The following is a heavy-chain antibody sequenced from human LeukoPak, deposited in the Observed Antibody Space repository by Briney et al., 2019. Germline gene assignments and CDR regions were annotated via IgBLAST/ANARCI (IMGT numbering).Heavy chain of an antibody. CDR3: ASVRGPYYSDY. D-gene: IGHD3-10*01. CDR1: GFTFSSYA. CDR2: ISYDGSNK. V-gene: IGHV3-30*04. J-gene: IGHJ4*02. Sequence: PGGSLRLSCAASGFTFSSYAMHWVRQAPGKGLEWVAVISYDGSNKYYADSVKGRFTISRDNSKNTLYLQMNSLRAEDTAVYYFASVRGPYYSDYWGQRTLVTVSS.